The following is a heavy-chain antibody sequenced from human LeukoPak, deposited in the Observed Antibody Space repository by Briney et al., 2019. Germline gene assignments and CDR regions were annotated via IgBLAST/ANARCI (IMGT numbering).Heavy chain of an antibody. V-gene: IGHV4-34*01. CDR2: INHSGST. D-gene: IGHD6-6*01. CDR1: GGSFSGYY. Sequence: PSETLSLTCAVYGGSFSGYYWSWIRQPPGKGLEWIGEINHSGSTNYNPSLKSRVTISVDTSKNQFSLKLSSVTAADTAVYYCARGLYDSSSSRNYYYYYMDVWGKGTTVTVSS. J-gene: IGHJ6*03. CDR3: ARGLYDSSSSRNYYYYYMDV.